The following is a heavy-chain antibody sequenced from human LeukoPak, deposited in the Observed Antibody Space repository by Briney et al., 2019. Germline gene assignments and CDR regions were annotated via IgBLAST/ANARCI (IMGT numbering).Heavy chain of an antibody. CDR3: ARASSGLYFLDY. J-gene: IGHJ4*02. Sequence: ASVKVSCKASGYTFTGYYIHWVRQAPGQGLEWMGRIIPSSGDTKYAQKFQGRVAMTRDTSISTVYMELSGLRSDDTAVYHCARASSGLYFLDYWGQGTLVTVSS. CDR1: GYTFTGYY. CDR2: IIPSSGDT. V-gene: IGHV1-2*06. D-gene: IGHD6-19*01.